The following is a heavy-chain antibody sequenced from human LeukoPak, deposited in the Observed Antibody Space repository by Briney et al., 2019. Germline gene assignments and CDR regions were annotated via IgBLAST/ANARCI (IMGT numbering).Heavy chain of an antibody. V-gene: IGHV3-23*01. CDR3: AKDAEVGGYSGYNWFDP. J-gene: IGHJ5*02. D-gene: IGHD5-12*01. CDR1: GFTFSSYA. CDR2: ISGSGGST. Sequence: GGSVRHSCAASGFTFSSYAMSWVRQTPGKGLEWVSAISGSGGSTYYADSVKGRFTISRDNSKNTLYLQMNSLRAEDTAVYYCAKDAEVGGYSGYNWFDPWGQGTLVTVS.